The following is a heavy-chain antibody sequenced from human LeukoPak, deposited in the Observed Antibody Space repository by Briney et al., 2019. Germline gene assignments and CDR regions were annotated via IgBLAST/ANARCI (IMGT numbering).Heavy chain of an antibody. CDR1: GGSFSGYY. CDR2: INHSGST. CDR3: ARDRYDFWSDNDAFDI. J-gene: IGHJ3*02. V-gene: IGHV4-34*01. D-gene: IGHD3-3*01. Sequence: SETLSLTCAVYGGSFSGYYWSWIRQPPGKGLEWIGEINHSGSTNYNPSLKSRVTISVDTSKSQFSLKLSSVTAADTAVYYCARDRYDFWSDNDAFDIWGQGTMVTVSS.